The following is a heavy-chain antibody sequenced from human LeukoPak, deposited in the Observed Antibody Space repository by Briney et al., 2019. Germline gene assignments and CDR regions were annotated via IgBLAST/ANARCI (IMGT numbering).Heavy chain of an antibody. V-gene: IGHV3-21*01. Sequence: GGSLRLSCAASGFTFSSYWMSWVRQAPGKGLEWVSSVSSSSSYIYYADSVKGRFTISRDNAKNSLFLQMNSLRAEDTAVYYCARAVGGDNDLWGQGTLVTVSS. CDR2: VSSSSSYI. J-gene: IGHJ4*02. CDR1: GFTFSSYW. D-gene: IGHD4-17*01. CDR3: ARAVGGDNDL.